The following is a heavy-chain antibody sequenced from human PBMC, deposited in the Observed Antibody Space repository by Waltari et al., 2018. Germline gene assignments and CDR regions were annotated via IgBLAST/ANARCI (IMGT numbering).Heavy chain of an antibody. Sequence: QVQLVQSGAEVKKPGASVKVSCKASGYTFTSYGISWVRQAPGQGLEWIGSIYYSGSTYYNPSLNSRVTISLDTSKNQFSLKLSSVTAADTAVYYCARLWSFLMIVELGPHIDMDVWGQGTTVTVSS. CDR2: SIYYSGST. V-gene: IGHV1-18*01. D-gene: IGHD3-22*01. J-gene: IGHJ6*02. CDR3: ARLWSFLMIVELGPHIDMDV. CDR1: GYTFTSYG.